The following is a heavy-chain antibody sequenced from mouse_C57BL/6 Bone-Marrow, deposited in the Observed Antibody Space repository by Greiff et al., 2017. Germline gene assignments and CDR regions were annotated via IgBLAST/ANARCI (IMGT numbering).Heavy chain of an antibody. V-gene: IGHV1-50*01. CDR3: ARGPITTVVSDWYFDV. Sequence: GEIDPSDRYTNYNQKFKGKATLTVDTSSSTAYMQLSSLTSEDSAVYYCARGPITTVVSDWYFDVWGTGTTVTVSS. J-gene: IGHJ1*03. D-gene: IGHD1-1*01. CDR2: IDPSDRYT.